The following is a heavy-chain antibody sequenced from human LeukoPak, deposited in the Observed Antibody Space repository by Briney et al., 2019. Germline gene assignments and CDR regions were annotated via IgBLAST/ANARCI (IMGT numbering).Heavy chain of an antibody. CDR3: ARNVFSSVWYFDL. Sequence: PSETLSLTCTISGGSITSGSYYWAWIRQSPGTGLEWIGYIYHSGNTYYKSSLKSRVTISVDTSKNQFSLKLSSVTAADTAVYYCARNVFSSVWYFDLWGRGTLVTVSS. J-gene: IGHJ2*01. CDR1: GGSITSGSYY. D-gene: IGHD5/OR15-5a*01. CDR2: IYHSGNT. V-gene: IGHV4-30-4*08.